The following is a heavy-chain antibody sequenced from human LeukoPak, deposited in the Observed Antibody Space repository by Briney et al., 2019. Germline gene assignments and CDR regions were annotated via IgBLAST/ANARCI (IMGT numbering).Heavy chain of an antibody. CDR1: GGSISSYY. D-gene: IGHD3-22*01. J-gene: IGHJ4*02. Sequence: PSETLSLTCTVSGGSISSYYWSWIRQPPGKGLEWIGYIYYSGSTNYNPSLKSRVTISVDTSKNQFSLKLSSVTAADTAVYYCARWYYYDSSGYAYFDYWGQGTLVTVSS. CDR3: ARWYYYDSSGYAYFDY. CDR2: IYYSGST. V-gene: IGHV4-59*01.